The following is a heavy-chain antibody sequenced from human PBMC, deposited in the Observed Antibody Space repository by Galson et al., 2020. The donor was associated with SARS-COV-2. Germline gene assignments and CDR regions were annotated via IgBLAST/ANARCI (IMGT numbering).Heavy chain of an antibody. J-gene: IGHJ2*01. D-gene: IGHD3-9*01. Sequence: ASVKVSCKASGYTFTGYYMHWVRQAPGQGLEWMGWINPNSGGTNYAQKFQGRVTMTRDTSISTAYMELSRLRSDDTAVYYCARAPGYYDILTGYYDYFCWYFDLWGRGTLVTVSS. CDR2: INPNSGGT. CDR1: GYTFTGYY. V-gene: IGHV1-2*02. CDR3: ARAPGYYDILTGYYDYFCWYFDL.